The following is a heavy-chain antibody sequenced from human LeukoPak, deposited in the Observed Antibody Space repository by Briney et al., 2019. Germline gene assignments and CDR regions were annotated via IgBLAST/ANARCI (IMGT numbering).Heavy chain of an antibody. CDR2: INPNSGGT. V-gene: IGHV1-2*02. CDR1: GYTFTGYY. D-gene: IGHD3-22*01. J-gene: IGHJ4*02. CDR3: ARPLTYYYDSSGFDY. Sequence: ASVKVSCKASGYTFTGYYMHWVRQAPGQGLEWMGWINPNSGGTNYAQKFQGRVTMTRDTSISTAYMELSRLRSDDTAVYYCARPLTYYYDSSGFDYWGQGTLVTVSS.